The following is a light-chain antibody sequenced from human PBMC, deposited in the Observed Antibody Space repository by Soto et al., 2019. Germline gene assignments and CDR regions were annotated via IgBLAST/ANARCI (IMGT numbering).Light chain of an antibody. V-gene: IGKV1-12*01. J-gene: IGKJ2*01. CDR2: AAS. CDR3: QQANSLPYT. Sequence: DIQMTQSPSSVSASVGDRVTITCRASRDIDIYLAWYQQKPGKAPKLLIYAASTLQSGVPSRFRGSGSGTAFTLTISSLQPEDFATYFCQQANSLPYTFGQGTKLEI. CDR1: RDIDIY.